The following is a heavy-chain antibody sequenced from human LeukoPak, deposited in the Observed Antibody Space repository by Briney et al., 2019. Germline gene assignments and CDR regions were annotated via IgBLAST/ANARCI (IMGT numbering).Heavy chain of an antibody. CDR2: VSSGGDA. D-gene: IGHD4-17*01. Sequence: GGSLRLSCAASVVTVTANSMNWGRQAPGKGLEWVSRVSSGGDAFYADSVKGRFTISRDTSKNTVFLQMDSLRAEDTAVYYCAKFGDHMPDAFDIWGQGTMVTVAA. V-gene: IGHV3-53*01. CDR3: AKFGDHMPDAFDI. J-gene: IGHJ3*02. CDR1: VVTVTANS.